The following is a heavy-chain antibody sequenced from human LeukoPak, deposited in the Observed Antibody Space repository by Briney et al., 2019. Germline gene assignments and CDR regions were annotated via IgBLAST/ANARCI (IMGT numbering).Heavy chain of an antibody. J-gene: IGHJ4*02. CDR2: IIPIFGTA. Sequence: GSSVKASCKASGGTFSSYAISWVRQAPGQGLEWMGRIIPIFGTANYAQKFQGRVTITTDESTSTAYMELSSLRSEDTAVYYCAFKEVVAASDYWGQGTLVTVSS. D-gene: IGHD2-15*01. CDR3: AFKEVVAASDY. V-gene: IGHV1-69*05. CDR1: GGTFSSYA.